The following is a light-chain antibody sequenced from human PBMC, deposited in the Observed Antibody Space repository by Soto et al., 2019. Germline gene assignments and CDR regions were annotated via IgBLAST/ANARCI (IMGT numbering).Light chain of an antibody. J-gene: IGKJ1*01. CDR1: QGVGNS. V-gene: IGKV3-15*01. CDR3: QQDNNWPQT. Sequence: EIVMTQSPATLSLSQGERATLSCRATQGVGNSLAWYQLKPGQPPRLLIYDTSTRATGIPARFSGCGSGTEFTLTISGLQSEDFAVYYCQQDNNWPQTFGQGTKVDI. CDR2: DTS.